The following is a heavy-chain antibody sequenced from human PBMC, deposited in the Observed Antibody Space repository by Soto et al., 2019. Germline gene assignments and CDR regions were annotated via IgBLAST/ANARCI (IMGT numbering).Heavy chain of an antibody. J-gene: IGHJ4*02. V-gene: IGHV3-30*18. Sequence: GGSLRLSCAASGFTFSSYGMHWVHQAPGKGLEWVAVISYNGSNKYYADSVKGRFTISRDNSKNTLYLQMNSLRAEDTAVYYCAKHGEDYDILTGLRSKVTDYWGQGTLVTVSS. D-gene: IGHD3-9*01. CDR1: GFTFSSYG. CDR3: AKHGEDYDILTGLRSKVTDY. CDR2: ISYNGSNK.